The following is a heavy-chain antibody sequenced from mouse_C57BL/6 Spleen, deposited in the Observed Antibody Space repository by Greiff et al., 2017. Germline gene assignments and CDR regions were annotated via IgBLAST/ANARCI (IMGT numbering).Heavy chain of an antibody. CDR2: IRSKSNNYAT. J-gene: IGHJ2*01. CDR1: GFSFNTYA. CDR3: VRLYYDYDVYYFDY. V-gene: IGHV10-1*01. D-gene: IGHD2-4*01. Sequence: EVKVEESGGGLVQPKGSLKLSCAASGFSFNTYAMNWVRQAPGKGLEWVARIRSKSNNYATYYADSVKDRFTISRDDSESMLYLQMNNLKTEDTAMYYCVRLYYDYDVYYFDYWGQGTTLTVSS.